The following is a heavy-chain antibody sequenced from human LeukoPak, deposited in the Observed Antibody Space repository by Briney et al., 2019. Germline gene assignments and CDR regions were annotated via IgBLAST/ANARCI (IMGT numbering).Heavy chain of an antibody. Sequence: PGGSLRLSCAASGFTFSSYGMHWVRQAPGKGLEWVAVISYDGSNKYYADSVKGRFTISRDNSKNTLYLQMNSLRAEDTAVYYCAKQAWWSGYFYFLPFDYWGQGTLVTVSS. CDR2: ISYDGSNK. CDR1: GFTFSSYG. J-gene: IGHJ4*02. V-gene: IGHV3-30*18. D-gene: IGHD3-3*01. CDR3: AKQAWWSGYFYFLPFDY.